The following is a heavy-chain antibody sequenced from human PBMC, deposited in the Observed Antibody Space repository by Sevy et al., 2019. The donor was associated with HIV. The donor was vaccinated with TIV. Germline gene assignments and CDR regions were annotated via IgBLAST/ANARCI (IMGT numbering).Heavy chain of an antibody. D-gene: IGHD3-10*01. Sequence: ETLSLTCAVSGYSISSGYLWAWIRQPPGRGLEWIGRIYHSGSTYYNSSLTSRVTISVDTSKNQFSLKLSSVTAADTAVYYCARLAVPRISSSGTYYNHGWFDVWGQGILVTVSS. CDR1: GYSISSGYL. V-gene: IGHV4-38-2*01. CDR3: ARLAVPRISSSGTYYNHGWFDV. CDR2: IYHSGST. J-gene: IGHJ5*02.